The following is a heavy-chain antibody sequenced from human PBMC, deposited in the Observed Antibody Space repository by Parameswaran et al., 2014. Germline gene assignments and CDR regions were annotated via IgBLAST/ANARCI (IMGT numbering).Heavy chain of an antibody. CDR2: IYYSGST. J-gene: IGHJ4*02. CDR3: ARPYGDRDY. Sequence: PGKGLEWIGSIYYSGSTNYNPSLKSRVTISVDTSKNQFSLKLSSVTAADTAVYYCARPYGDRDYWGQGTLVTVSS. V-gene: IGHV4-39*07. D-gene: IGHD4-17*01.